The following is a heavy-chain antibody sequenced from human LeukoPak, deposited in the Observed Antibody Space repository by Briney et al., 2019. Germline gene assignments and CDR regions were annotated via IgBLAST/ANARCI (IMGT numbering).Heavy chain of an antibody. J-gene: IGHJ6*03. CDR3: ASHGGPLHCTSCYRDMDV. CDR1: GFTFSSYS. D-gene: IGHD2-2*02. CDR2: ISSSSSYI. Sequence: PGGSLRLSCAASGFTFSSYSMNWVRQAPGKGLEWVSSISSSSSYIYYADSVKGRFTISRDNAKNSLYLQMNSLRAEDTAVYYCASHGGPLHCTSCYRDMDVWGKGTTVTVSS. V-gene: IGHV3-21*01.